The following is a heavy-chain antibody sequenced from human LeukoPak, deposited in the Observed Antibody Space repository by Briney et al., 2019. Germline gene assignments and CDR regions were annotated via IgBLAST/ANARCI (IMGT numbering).Heavy chain of an antibody. CDR1: GYTFTGYY. D-gene: IGHD5-18*01. V-gene: IGHV1-2*02. CDR2: INPNSGGT. Sequence: ASVKVSCKASGYTFTGYYMHCVRQAPGQGLEWMGWINPNSGGTNYAQKFLGRVTMTRDTSISTAYMELSRLRSDDTAVYYCATPRGIQLWNRAFDIWGQGTMVTVSS. CDR3: ATPRGIQLWNRAFDI. J-gene: IGHJ3*02.